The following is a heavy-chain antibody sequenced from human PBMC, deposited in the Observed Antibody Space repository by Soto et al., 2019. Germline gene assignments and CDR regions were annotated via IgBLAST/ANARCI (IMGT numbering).Heavy chain of an antibody. CDR1: GFTFSWFG. J-gene: IGHJ4*02. V-gene: IGHV3-64D*08. D-gene: IGHD6-19*01. CDR2: ISSNGGST. Sequence: TGGSLRLSCSASGFTFSWFGMHWVRQAPGKGLEYVSAISSNGGSTYYTDSVKGRFTISRDNSKDTLYLQMSSLRTEDTAVYYCVKPLYNNGWQNQFDYWGQGTLVTVSS. CDR3: VKPLYNNGWQNQFDY.